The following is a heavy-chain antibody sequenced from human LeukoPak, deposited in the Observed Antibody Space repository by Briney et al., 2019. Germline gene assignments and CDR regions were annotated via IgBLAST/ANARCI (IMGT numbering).Heavy chain of an antibody. CDR1: GGSISSSSYY. J-gene: IGHJ3*02. CDR3: ARGVSVATAHYDAFDI. V-gene: IGHV4-39*01. D-gene: IGHD2-15*01. Sequence: SETLSLTCTVSGGSISSSSYYWDWIRQPPGKGLEWIGSIYYSASTYYNPSLKSRVTISVDTSKNQFSLKLSSVTAADTAVYYCARGVSVATAHYDAFDIWGQGTMVTVSS. CDR2: IYYSAST.